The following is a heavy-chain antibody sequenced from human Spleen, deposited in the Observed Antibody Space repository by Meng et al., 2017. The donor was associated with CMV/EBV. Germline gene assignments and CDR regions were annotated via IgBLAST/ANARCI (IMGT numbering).Heavy chain of an antibody. V-gene: IGHV3-9*01. D-gene: IGHD2-2*01. CDR1: GFTFDVYG. CDR2: ISWDSGTI. Sequence: SLKISCAASGFTFDVYGMHWVRQAPGKGLEWVSGISWDSGTIAYADSVKGRFTISRDNSKNTLYLQMNSLRAEDTAVYYCANAGLGYCSSTSCHSGYWGQGTLVTVSS. J-gene: IGHJ4*02. CDR3: ANAGLGYCSSTSCHSGY.